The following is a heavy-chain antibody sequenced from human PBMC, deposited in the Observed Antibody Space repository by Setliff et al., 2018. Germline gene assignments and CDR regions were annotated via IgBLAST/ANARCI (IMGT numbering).Heavy chain of an antibody. V-gene: IGHV5-51*01. D-gene: IGHD4-17*01. CDR3: ARQGDYDRVDP. Sequence: PGESLKISCKGSGYTFTTNWIAWVRQMPGKGLEWMGIIYPGDSDTRYSPSFQGQVTFSADKSISTAYLQWSSLKASDTAIYYCARQGDYDRVDPWGQGTLVTVSS. CDR1: GYTFTTNW. J-gene: IGHJ5*02. CDR2: IYPGDSDT.